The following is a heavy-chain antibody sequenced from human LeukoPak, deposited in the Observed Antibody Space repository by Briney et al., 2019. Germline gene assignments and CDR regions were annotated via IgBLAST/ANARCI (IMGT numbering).Heavy chain of an antibody. CDR1: GFTFSSYS. J-gene: IGHJ4*02. V-gene: IGHV3-21*01. Sequence: GSLRLSCAASGFTFSSYSMNWVRQAPGKGLEWVSSISSSSTYIYSADSVKGRFTISRDNTKNSLYLQMNSLRAEDTAVYYCARGSQWNPGIAAAGNFDYWGQGTLVTVAS. CDR2: ISSSSTYI. D-gene: IGHD6-13*01. CDR3: ARGSQWNPGIAAAGNFDY.